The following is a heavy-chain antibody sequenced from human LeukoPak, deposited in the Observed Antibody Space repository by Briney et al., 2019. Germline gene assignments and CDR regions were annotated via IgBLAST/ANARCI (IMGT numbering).Heavy chain of an antibody. Sequence: QTSETLSLTCTVSGGSISSYYWSWIRQPPGKGLEWIGYIYYSGSTNYNPSLKSRVTISVDTSKNQFSLKLSSVTAADTAVYYCPRDRTSTYYYDSSGSYYYYYYMDLWGKGPTVTVSS. J-gene: IGHJ6*03. D-gene: IGHD3-22*01. CDR3: PRDRTSTYYYDSSGSYYYYYYMDL. CDR1: GGSISSYY. CDR2: IYYSGST. V-gene: IGHV4-59*01.